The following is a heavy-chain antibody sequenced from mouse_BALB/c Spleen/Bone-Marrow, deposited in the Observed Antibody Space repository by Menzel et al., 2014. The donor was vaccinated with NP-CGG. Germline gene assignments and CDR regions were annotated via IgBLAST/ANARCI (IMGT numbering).Heavy chain of an antibody. J-gene: IGHJ3*01. V-gene: IGHV1-69*01. CDR1: GYTFTDYW. D-gene: IGHD2-1*01. CDR2: IDTSDSYS. CDR3: ARKERNYGNYYWFPY. Sequence: VQLQQSGAEFVMPGASVKMSCKASGYTFTDYWIHWVKQRPGQGLEWIGAIDTSDSYSSYNQKFKGKATLTVDESSSTAYMQLNSLTSEDSAVYYCARKERNYGNYYWFPYWGQGTLVTVSA.